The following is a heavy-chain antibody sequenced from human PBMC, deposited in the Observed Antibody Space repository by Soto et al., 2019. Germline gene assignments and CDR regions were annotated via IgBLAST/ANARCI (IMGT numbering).Heavy chain of an antibody. D-gene: IGHD5-12*01. CDR2: ISYDGSNK. Sequence: PGGSLRLSCAASGFTFSSYAMHWVRQAPGKGLEWVAVISYDGSNKYYADSVKGRFTISRDNSKNTLYLQMNSLRAEDTAVYYCARAGSGYNDYFDYWGQGTLVTVSS. CDR3: ARAGSGYNDYFDY. J-gene: IGHJ4*02. CDR1: GFTFSSYA. V-gene: IGHV3-30-3*01.